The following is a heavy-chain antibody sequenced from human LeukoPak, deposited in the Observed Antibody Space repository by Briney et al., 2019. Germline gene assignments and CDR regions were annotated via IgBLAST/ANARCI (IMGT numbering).Heavy chain of an antibody. J-gene: IGHJ4*02. Sequence: GGSLRLSCAASGFTFSSYWMSWVRQAPGKGLEWVANIKQDGSEEYYVDSVKGRFTISRDNAKNSLYLQMNSLRAEDTAVYYCARARDIVVVPAAINDYWGQGTLVTVSS. V-gene: IGHV3-7*01. CDR2: IKQDGSEE. CDR1: GFTFSSYW. CDR3: ARARDIVVVPAAINDY. D-gene: IGHD2-2*01.